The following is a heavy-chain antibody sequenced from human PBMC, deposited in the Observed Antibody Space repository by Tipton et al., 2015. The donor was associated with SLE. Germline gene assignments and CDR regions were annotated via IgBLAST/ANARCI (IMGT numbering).Heavy chain of an antibody. J-gene: IGHJ4*02. CDR1: GGTFSNFG. V-gene: IGHV1-69*05. CDR3: ARAFLGSSYYFDY. D-gene: IGHD6-19*01. Sequence: QSGPEVKKPGSSVKVSCKASGGTFSNFGVGWVRQAPGQGLEWMGGINPVSATTNYAQKFQGRVTITTDESMSTVYMDVINLRSEDTAMYYCARAFLGSSYYFDYWGQGTLVTASS. CDR2: INPVSATT.